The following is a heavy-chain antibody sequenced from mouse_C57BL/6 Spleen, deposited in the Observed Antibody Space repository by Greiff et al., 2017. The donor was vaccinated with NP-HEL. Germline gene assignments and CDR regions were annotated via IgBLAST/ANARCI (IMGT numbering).Heavy chain of an antibody. CDR2: ILPGSGST. CDR3: ARGVYYYGSSSYAMDY. CDR1: GYTFTGYW. V-gene: IGHV1-9*01. D-gene: IGHD1-1*01. Sequence: VKLQKSGAELMKPGASVKLSCKATGYTFTGYWIEWVKQRPGHGLEWIGEILPGSGSTNYNEKFKGKATFTADTCSNKAYMQLSRLTTEDSAIYYYARGVYYYGSSSYAMDYWGQVTSVTVSS. J-gene: IGHJ4*01.